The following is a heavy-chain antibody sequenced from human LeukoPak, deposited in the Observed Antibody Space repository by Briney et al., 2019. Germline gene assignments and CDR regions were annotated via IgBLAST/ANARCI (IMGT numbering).Heavy chain of an antibody. J-gene: IGHJ4*02. D-gene: IGHD6-13*01. CDR2: ISSSGTTI. V-gene: IGHV3-48*03. CDR3: ARGMSSSFDY. Sequence: PGGSLRLSCAASGFTFSSYEMNCVRQAPGKGLEWISYISSSGTTIYYADSVKGRFTTSRDSAKNSLYLQMNSLRAEDTAVYYCARGMSSSFDYWGQGTLVTVSS. CDR1: GFTFSSYE.